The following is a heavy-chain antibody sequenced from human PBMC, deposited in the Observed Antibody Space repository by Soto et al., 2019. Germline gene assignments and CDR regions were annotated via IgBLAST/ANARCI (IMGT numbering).Heavy chain of an antibody. J-gene: IGHJ4*02. CDR1: GFTCSSYW. V-gene: IGHV3-30*03. CDR3: ARDQVEMATAFDD. D-gene: IGHD2-15*01. Sequence: PGGSLRLSCAASGFTCSSYWMHWVRQAPGKGLVWVSGITYSGSDKKYADSVKGRFTISRDNSKNTLYLQMNSLRAEDTAVYFCARDQVEMATAFDDWGQGTLVTVSS. CDR2: ITYSGSDK.